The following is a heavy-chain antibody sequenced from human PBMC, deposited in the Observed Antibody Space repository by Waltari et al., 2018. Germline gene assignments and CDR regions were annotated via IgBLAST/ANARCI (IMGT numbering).Heavy chain of an antibody. V-gene: IGHV1-69*06. D-gene: IGHD2-21*01. CDR1: GGTFTYYS. J-gene: IGHJ4*02. CDR3: ASSPRPSIPPPFDF. CDR2: IIPMLSTT. Sequence: QVQLVQSGAEVKKPGSSVKVSCTASGGTFTYYSISWVRQAPGHGPGWMGGIIPMLSTTNYAQKYQDRVTITADNSADTAYLEMSSLRSEDTAMYFCASSPRPSIPPPFDFWGQGIPVTVSS.